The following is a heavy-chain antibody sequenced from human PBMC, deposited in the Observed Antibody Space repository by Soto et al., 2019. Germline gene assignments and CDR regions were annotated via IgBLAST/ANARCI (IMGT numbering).Heavy chain of an antibody. CDR1: GGSISSYY. J-gene: IGHJ4*02. CDR2: IYYSGST. CDR3: ARDRITYIDY. Sequence: SSETLSLTCTVSGGSISSYYWSWIRQPPGKGLEWIGYIYYSGSTNYNPSLKSRVTISVDTSKNQFSLKLSSVTAADTAVYYCARDRITYIDYWGQETLVTVSS. D-gene: IGHD2-21*01. V-gene: IGHV4-59*01.